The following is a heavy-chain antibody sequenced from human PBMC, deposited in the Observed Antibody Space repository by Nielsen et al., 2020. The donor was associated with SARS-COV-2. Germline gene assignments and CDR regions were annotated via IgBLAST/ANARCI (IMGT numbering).Heavy chain of an antibody. D-gene: IGHD3-9*01. V-gene: IGHV6-1*01. J-gene: IGHJ6*02. Sequence: WIRQSPSRGLEWLGRTYYRFKWYNDYAVSVKSRITINPDTSKNQFSLQLNSVTPEDTAVYYCARDRYDYDILTGYYGPYYYYGMDVWGQGTTVTVSS. CDR3: ARDRYDYDILTGYYGPYYYYGMDV. CDR2: TYYRFKWYN.